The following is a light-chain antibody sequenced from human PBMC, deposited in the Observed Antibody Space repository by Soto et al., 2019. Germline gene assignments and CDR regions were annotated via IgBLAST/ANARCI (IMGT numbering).Light chain of an antibody. J-gene: IGKJ4*01. CDR1: QIISSH. Sequence: EIVMTQSPATLSVSPGGRSTLSCRASQIISSHLAWYQQKPGQAPRLLIYGASTRATGIPARFSGSGSGTDFTLTISGLQSEDCAVYYCQQYNDWPLNFGGGTKVEIK. CDR3: QQYNDWPLN. CDR2: GAS. V-gene: IGKV3-15*01.